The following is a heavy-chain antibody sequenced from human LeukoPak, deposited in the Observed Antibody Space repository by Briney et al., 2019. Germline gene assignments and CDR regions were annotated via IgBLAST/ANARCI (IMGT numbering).Heavy chain of an antibody. J-gene: IGHJ4*02. V-gene: IGHV3-30*18. Sequence: GGSLRLSCAASGFTFSNYGMHWVRQAPGEGLEWVAVISYDGSSQYYANSVKGRFTISRDNSKNTLYLQMNSLRAEDTAVYYCAKDRGGSYFDYWGQGTLVTVSS. CDR1: GFTFSNYG. D-gene: IGHD1-26*01. CDR2: ISYDGSSQ. CDR3: AKDRGGSYFDY.